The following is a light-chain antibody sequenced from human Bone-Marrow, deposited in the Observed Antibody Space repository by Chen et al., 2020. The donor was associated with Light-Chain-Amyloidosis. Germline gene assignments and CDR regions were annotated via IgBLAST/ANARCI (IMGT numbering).Light chain of an antibody. CDR3: QVWDRSSDRPV. CDR2: DDS. Sequence: SYVLTQPSSVSVAPGQTATLACGGNNIGSTSVHWYQQTPGQAPLLVVYDDSDRPSGIPERLSGSNSGNTATLTISRVEAGDEADYYCQVWDRSSDRPVVGGGTKLTVL. V-gene: IGLV3-21*02. CDR1: NIGSTS. J-gene: IGLJ3*02.